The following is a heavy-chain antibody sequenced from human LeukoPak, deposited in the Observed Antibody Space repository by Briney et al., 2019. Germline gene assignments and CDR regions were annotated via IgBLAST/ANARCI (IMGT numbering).Heavy chain of an antibody. V-gene: IGHV3-53*01. Sequence: GGSLRLSCAASGFTVSSNYMSWVRQAPGKGLEWVSVIYSGGSTYYADSVKGRFTISRDNSKNTLYLQMDSLRVEDTAVYYCARSHKTQAATEWGQGTLVTVSS. CDR1: GFTVSSNY. CDR3: ARSHKTQAATE. D-gene: IGHD2-15*01. CDR2: IYSGGST. J-gene: IGHJ4*02.